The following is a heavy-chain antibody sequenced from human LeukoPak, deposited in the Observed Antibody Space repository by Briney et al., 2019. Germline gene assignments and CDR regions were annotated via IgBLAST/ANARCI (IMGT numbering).Heavy chain of an antibody. Sequence: GRSLRLSCAASGFTFSSYGMHWVREAPGKGLEWVAVIWYDGSNKYYADSVKGRFTISRDNSKNTLYLQMNSLRAEDTAVYYCARDYLDWYFDLWGRGTLVTVSS. J-gene: IGHJ2*01. CDR3: ARDYLDWYFDL. V-gene: IGHV3-33*01. CDR2: IWYDGSNK. CDR1: GFTFSSYG.